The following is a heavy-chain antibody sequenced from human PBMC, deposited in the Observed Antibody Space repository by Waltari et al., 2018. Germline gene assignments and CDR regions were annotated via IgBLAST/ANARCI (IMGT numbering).Heavy chain of an antibody. V-gene: IGHV3-23*01. Sequence: YSIPGVGQAPVDGLEWVAGSSARASTTGHADSVKGLFTISRDNSRNTLYLQLDSLRAEDSAVYFCAMYCSGSFYCGLDSWGRGTLVTASS. CDR3: AMYCSGSFYCGLDS. CDR2: SSARASTT. J-gene: IGHJ4*02. CDR1: YS. D-gene: IGHD2-8*02.